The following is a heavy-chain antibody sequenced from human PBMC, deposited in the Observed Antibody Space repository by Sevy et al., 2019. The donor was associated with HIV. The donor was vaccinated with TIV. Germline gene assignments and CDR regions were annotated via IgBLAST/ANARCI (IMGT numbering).Heavy chain of an antibody. Sequence: SETLSLTCTVSSGSISSSYWSWIRQSPGKGLEWIGFFHFRGSTSYNPSLKSRVSISIDTSNNQFSLKVSSVTAADTAVYYCARHVDARWFDPWGQGTLVIVSS. CDR1: SGSISSSY. V-gene: IGHV4-59*08. CDR2: FHFRGST. CDR3: ARHVDARWFDP. D-gene: IGHD2-2*01. J-gene: IGHJ5*02.